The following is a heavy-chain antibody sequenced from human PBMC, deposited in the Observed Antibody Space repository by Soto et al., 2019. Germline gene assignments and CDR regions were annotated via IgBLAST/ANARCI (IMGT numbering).Heavy chain of an antibody. CDR3: ARAFNFIAAAGTKDYFDY. CDR2: INPSGGST. D-gene: IGHD6-13*01. J-gene: IGHJ4*02. Sequence: ASVKVSCKASGYTFTSYYMHWVRQAPGQGLEWMGIINPSGGSTSYAQKFQGRVTMTRDTSTSTVYMELSSLRSEDTAVYYCARAFNFIAAAGTKDYFDYWGQGTLVTVSS. V-gene: IGHV1-46*01. CDR1: GYTFTSYY.